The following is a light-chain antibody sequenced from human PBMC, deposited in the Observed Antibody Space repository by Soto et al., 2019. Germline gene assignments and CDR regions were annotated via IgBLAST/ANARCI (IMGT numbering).Light chain of an antibody. Sequence: DIQMTQSPSSLSASVGDRVTITCRASESIARHLNWYQQKPGKAPKLLIYAASSLPNGVPSRFRGGGSGTDFTLTISNLQPEDFATYSCQQSYSTLSITVGQGTRLEIK. CDR3: QQSYSTLSIT. V-gene: IGKV1-39*01. CDR1: ESIARH. CDR2: AAS. J-gene: IGKJ5*01.